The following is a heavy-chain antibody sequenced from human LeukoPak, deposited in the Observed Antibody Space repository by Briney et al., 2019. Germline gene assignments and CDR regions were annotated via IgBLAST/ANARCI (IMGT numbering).Heavy chain of an antibody. J-gene: IGHJ3*02. CDR3: ARGSSDAFDI. V-gene: IGHV1-69*05. Sequence: GASVKVSCKASGGTFSSYAISWVRQAPGQGLEWMGGIIPIFGTANYAQKCQGRVTITTDESTSTAYMELSSLRSEDTAVYYCARGSSDAFDIWGQGTMVTVSS. CDR2: IIPIFGTA. CDR1: GGTFSSYA.